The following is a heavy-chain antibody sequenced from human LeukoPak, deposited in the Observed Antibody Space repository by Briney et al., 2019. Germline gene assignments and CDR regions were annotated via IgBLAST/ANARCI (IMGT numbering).Heavy chain of an antibody. V-gene: IGHV3-53*01. Sequence: PGGSLRLSCAASGFTVSSNYMSWVRRAPGKGLGWVSVIFSGGSTYYADSVKGRFTISRDNSKNTLYLQMNSLRVEDTAVYYCARGGDGYNILFDYWGQGTLVTVSS. CDR3: ARGGDGYNILFDY. J-gene: IGHJ4*02. CDR2: IFSGGST. CDR1: GFTVSSNY. D-gene: IGHD5-24*01.